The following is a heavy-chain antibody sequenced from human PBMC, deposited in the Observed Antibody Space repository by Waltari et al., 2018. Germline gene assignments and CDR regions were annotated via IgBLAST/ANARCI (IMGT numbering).Heavy chain of an antibody. Sequence: QVKLQESGPGLVRPSETLSLTCLVSDQSIKSGFYWGWLRLPPGKGLEWIGSVYHSGATYYNPSLSSRVTSSVDTSKNQVFLRLASVTAADTGMYYCARDHSTSWSHDAYDVWGPGTMVTVAS. CDR1: DQSIKSGFY. D-gene: IGHD2-2*01. CDR2: VYHSGAT. CDR3: ARDHSTSWSHDAYDV. V-gene: IGHV4-38-2*02. J-gene: IGHJ3*01.